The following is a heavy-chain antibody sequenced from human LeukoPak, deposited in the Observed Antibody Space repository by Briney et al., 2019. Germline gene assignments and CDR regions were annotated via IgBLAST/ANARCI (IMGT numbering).Heavy chain of an antibody. D-gene: IGHD5-24*01. CDR3: ARSPDTIYFDY. J-gene: IGHJ4*02. CDR2: IYRGDSDT. V-gene: IGHV5-51*01. CDR1: GYSFTTYW. Sequence: GESLKISCKGSGYSFTTYWIGWVRQMPGKGLEWIGIIYRGDSDTRYSPSFQGQVTISADKSISTAYLQWSSLKASDTAMYYCARSPDTIYFDYWGQGTLVTVSS.